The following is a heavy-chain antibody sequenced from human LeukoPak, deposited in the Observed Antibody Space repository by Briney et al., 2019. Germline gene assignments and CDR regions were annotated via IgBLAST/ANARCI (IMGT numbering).Heavy chain of an antibody. CDR1: GYTFTSYG. D-gene: IGHD4-17*01. CDR3: ARADYGDYSTFDY. Sequence: ASVKVSCKASGYTFTSYGISWVRQAPGQGLEWMGWINPNSGGTNYAQKFQGRVTMTRDTSISTAYMELSRLRSDDTAVYYCARADYGDYSTFDYWGQGTLVTVSS. V-gene: IGHV1-2*02. CDR2: INPNSGGT. J-gene: IGHJ4*02.